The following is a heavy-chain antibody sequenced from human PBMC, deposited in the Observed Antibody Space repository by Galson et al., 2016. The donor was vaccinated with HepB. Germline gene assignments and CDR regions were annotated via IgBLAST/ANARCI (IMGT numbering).Heavy chain of an antibody. Sequence: ETLSLTCAVSGASVNSSNWWTWVRQAPGKGLEWVANIKPDGSEKYYVDSLKGRFTISRDNAEKALYLQMNSLRAEDTAVYYCALYYYDSSGFVEYFQQWGQGTRVTVSS. CDR1: GASVNSSNW. D-gene: IGHD3-22*01. V-gene: IGHV3-7*03. CDR3: ALYYYDSSGFVEYFQQ. CDR2: IKPDGSEK. J-gene: IGHJ1*01.